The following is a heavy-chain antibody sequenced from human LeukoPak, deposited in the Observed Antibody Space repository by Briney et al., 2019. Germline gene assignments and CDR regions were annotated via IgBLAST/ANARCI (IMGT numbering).Heavy chain of an antibody. D-gene: IGHD5-18*01. CDR1: GGSISGSGYY. Sequence: SETLSLTCTVSGGSISGSGYYWVWIRQPPGKGLEWIATIYYTGSTYYNPSLKSRVTISVDTSKNQFSLKLSSVTAADTAVYYCARVTGYSYGFNYYYYYMDVWGKGTTVTVSS. CDR3: ARVTGYSYGFNYYYYYMDV. V-gene: IGHV4-39*07. CDR2: IYYTGST. J-gene: IGHJ6*03.